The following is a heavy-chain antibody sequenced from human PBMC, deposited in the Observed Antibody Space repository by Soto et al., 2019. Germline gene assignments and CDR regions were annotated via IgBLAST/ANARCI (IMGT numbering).Heavy chain of an antibody. V-gene: IGHV4-4*02. J-gene: IGHJ4*02. CDR3: AREGDHPFSLGY. CDR1: GGSITDKW. Sequence: QVQLQESGPGLVKPSGILSLTCAVSGGSITDKWWCWIRQTPGKGLVWIGEVQHSGSTNYSPSLKSRVTMSVETTKHDSSLKLYPLTAADTAIYYCAREGDHPFSLGYWGQGTLVTVSS. D-gene: IGHD3-16*01. CDR2: VQHSGST.